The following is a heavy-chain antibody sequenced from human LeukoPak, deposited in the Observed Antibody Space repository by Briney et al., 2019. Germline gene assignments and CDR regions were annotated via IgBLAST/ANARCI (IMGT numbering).Heavy chain of an antibody. CDR2: IKSKTDGGTT. D-gene: IGHD3-22*01. CDR3: TTSLSSGYYIDY. Sequence: GGSLRLSCAASGFTFRNAWMSWVRQAPGKGLEWVGRIKSKTDGGTTDYAAPVKGRFTISRDDSKNTLYLQMNSLKTEDTAVYYCTTSLSSGYYIDYWGQGTLVTVSS. V-gene: IGHV3-15*01. J-gene: IGHJ4*02. CDR1: GFTFRNAW.